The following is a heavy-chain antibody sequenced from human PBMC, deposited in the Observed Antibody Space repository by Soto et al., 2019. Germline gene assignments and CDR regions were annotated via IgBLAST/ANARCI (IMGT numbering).Heavy chain of an antibody. CDR2: VKDGGHT. Sequence: QVQLQQWGAGLLKPSETLSLNCAVTGGSLSGYYWSWIRQPPGKGLEWIGEVKDGGHTNYSPSLRGRFTIPSDTSNNQFSLRLNSVTAADTGVYYCARGQEGVVATHWDQGSLVTVSS. V-gene: IGHV4-34*01. D-gene: IGHD5-12*01. J-gene: IGHJ4*02. CDR3: ARGQEGVVATH. CDR1: GGSLSGYY.